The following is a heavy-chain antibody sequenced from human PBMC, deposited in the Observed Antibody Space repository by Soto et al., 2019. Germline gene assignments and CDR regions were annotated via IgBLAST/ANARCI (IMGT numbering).Heavy chain of an antibody. D-gene: IGHD6-13*01. CDR3: ARERGIAAAVHFDY. J-gene: IGHJ4*02. Sequence: SVKVSCKASGGTFGSYTISWVRQAPGQGLEWMGRIIPILGIANYAQKFQGRVTITADKSTSTAYMELSSLRSEDTAVYYCARERGIAAAVHFDYWGQGTLVTVSS. V-gene: IGHV1-69*04. CDR1: GGTFGSYT. CDR2: IIPILGIA.